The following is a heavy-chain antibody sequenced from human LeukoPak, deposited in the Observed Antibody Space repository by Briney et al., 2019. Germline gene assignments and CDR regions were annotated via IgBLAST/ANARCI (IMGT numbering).Heavy chain of an antibody. V-gene: IGHV3-48*04. CDR3: ARVLRYCSGGNCYSGGLGYMDV. CDR1: GFTFSSYS. CDR2: ISSSSSTI. J-gene: IGHJ6*03. Sequence: GGSLRLSCAASGFTFSSYSMNWVRQAPGKGLEWVSYISSSSSTIYYADSVKGRFTISRDNAKNSLFLQMNSLRAEDTAVYYCARVLRYCSGGNCYSGGLGYMDVWGKGTTVTISS. D-gene: IGHD2-15*01.